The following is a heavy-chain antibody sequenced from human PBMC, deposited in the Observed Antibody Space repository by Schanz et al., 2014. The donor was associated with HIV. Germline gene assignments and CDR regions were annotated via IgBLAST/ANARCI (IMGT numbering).Heavy chain of an antibody. CDR2: ISYDGNTK. V-gene: IGHV3-30*03. D-gene: IGHD6-13*01. CDR3: AREYYSRNWNWFDP. CDR1: GFTFRSYG. J-gene: IGHJ5*02. Sequence: QVQLVESGGGVVQPGRSQRLSCAASGFTFRSYGMHWVRQAPGKGLEWVALISYDGNTKYYADSVKGRFSISRDKSKNTLYLQMNRLRAEDTAVYYCAREYYSRNWNWFDPWGQGTLVTVSS.